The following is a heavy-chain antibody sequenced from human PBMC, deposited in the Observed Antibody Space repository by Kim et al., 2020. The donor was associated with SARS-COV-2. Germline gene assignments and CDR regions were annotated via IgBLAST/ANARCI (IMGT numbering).Heavy chain of an antibody. D-gene: IGHD2-15*01. V-gene: IGHV3-23*01. CDR1: GFTFSSYA. J-gene: IGHJ4*02. CDR2: ISGSGGST. Sequence: GGSLRLSCAASGFTFSSYAMSWVRQAPGKGLEWVSAISGSGGSTYYADSVKGRFTISRDNSKNTLYLQMNSLRAEDTAVYYCAKDSLVGGYCSGGSCSDLYWGQGTLVTVSS. CDR3: AKDSLVGGYCSGGSCSDLY.